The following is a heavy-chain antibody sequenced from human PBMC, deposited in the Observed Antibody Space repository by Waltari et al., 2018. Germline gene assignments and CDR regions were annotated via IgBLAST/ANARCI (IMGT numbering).Heavy chain of an antibody. J-gene: IGHJ4*02. CDR2: INPKNGDT. CDR3: ARDPGPIVGAPDY. Sequence: QVQLVQSGTEVKKPGASVKVSCQASGYSFTDYHLHWFRQTPGHGLEWLGVINPKNGDTGYAQNFLGRVTMTRDTSINTVYMDLSGLRSDDTAVFYCARDPGPIVGAPDYWGQGTLVTVSS. V-gene: IGHV1-2*02. CDR1: GYSFTDYH. D-gene: IGHD1-26*01.